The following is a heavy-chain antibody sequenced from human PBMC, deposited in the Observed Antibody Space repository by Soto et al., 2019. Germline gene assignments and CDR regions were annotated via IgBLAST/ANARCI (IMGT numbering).Heavy chain of an antibody. CDR3: SRDVVVGSTGYFNP. CDR1: GFTFSYYW. J-gene: IGHJ5*02. CDR2: INPAGTEK. Sequence: GGSLRLSCAASGFTFSYYWMTWVRQAPGKGLEWVANINPAGTEKHYMASVEGRFAVSRDNGQNSLYLQMNSLRVEDTAVYFCSRDVVVGSTGYFNPWGQGTPVTVSS. D-gene: IGHD2-21*01. V-gene: IGHV3-7*01.